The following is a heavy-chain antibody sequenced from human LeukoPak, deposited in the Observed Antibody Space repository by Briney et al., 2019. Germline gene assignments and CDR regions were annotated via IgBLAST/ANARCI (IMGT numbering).Heavy chain of an antibody. Sequence: GGSLRLSCAASGFTFGSYAMYWVRQAPGKGLEWVSGISGSGGSTFYADSVKGRFTISRDNSENTVYLQMNSLRAEDTAVYYCAKSIVLMVYAIDYWGQGTLVTVSS. CDR1: GFTFGSYA. CDR3: AKSIVLMVYAIDY. D-gene: IGHD2-8*01. CDR2: ISGSGGST. J-gene: IGHJ4*02. V-gene: IGHV3-23*01.